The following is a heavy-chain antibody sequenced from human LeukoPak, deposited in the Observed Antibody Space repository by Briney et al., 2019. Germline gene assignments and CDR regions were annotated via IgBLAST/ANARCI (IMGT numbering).Heavy chain of an antibody. D-gene: IGHD5-18*01. Sequence: PGRSLRLSCAVSGFTFSSYGMHWVRQAPGKGLEWVAVIWYDGSNKYYADSVKGRFTISRDNSKNTLYLQMNSLRAEDTAVYYCASPADVDTAKIVYWGQGTLVTVSS. CDR3: ASPADVDTAKIVY. CDR1: GFTFSSYG. CDR2: IWYDGSNK. V-gene: IGHV3-33*01. J-gene: IGHJ4*02.